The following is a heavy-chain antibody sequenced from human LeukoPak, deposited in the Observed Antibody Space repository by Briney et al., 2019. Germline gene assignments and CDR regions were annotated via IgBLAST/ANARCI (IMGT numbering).Heavy chain of an antibody. CDR2: IKQDGSEK. V-gene: IGHV3-7*01. CDR3: ARDSAAFDY. Sequence: PGGSLRLSCAASGFTFSAYWMCWVRQPPGKGLEWVANIKQDGSEKYYVDSVKGRFTISRDNAKNSLYLQMNSLRAEDTAIYYCARDSAAFDYWGQGTLVTVSS. CDR1: GFTFSAYW. J-gene: IGHJ4*02. D-gene: IGHD3-10*01.